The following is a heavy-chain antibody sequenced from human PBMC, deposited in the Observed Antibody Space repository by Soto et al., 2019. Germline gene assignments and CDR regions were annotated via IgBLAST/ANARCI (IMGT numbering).Heavy chain of an antibody. CDR2: INPNSDVT. Sequence: QVKLVQSGAEVKKPGASVKVSCKASGYTFNSYYIHWVRQAPGQGLEWMGWINPNSDVTGYAQSFQGRVTMTRDMSMTTAYMDLTRLRADDTAVYYCVRVGLNRNYDFDFWGQGTLITVSS. V-gene: IGHV1-2*02. J-gene: IGHJ4*02. CDR3: VRVGLNRNYDFDF. CDR1: GYTFNSYY. D-gene: IGHD3-16*01.